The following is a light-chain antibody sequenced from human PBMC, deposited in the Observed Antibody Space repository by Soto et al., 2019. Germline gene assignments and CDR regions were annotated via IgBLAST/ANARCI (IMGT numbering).Light chain of an antibody. J-gene: IGKJ1*01. CDR2: GAS. V-gene: IGKV3-20*01. CDR3: QQYGSSPWT. CDR1: QSVSSSY. Sequence: EIVLTQSPGTLSLSQGEGATLSCRASQSVSSSYFAWYQQKPGQAPRLLIYGASSRATGIPDRFSGSGSGTDFPLTIRRPEPEDFAVYYCQQYGSSPWTFGQGTKVETK.